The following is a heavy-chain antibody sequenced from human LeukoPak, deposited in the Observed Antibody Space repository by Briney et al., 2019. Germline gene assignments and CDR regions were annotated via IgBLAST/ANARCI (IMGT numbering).Heavy chain of an antibody. V-gene: IGHV4-34*01. CDR2: INHSGST. J-gene: IGHJ3*02. Sequence: PSETLSLTCAVYGGSFSGYYWSWIRQPPGKGLEWIGEINHSGSTNYNPSLKGRVTISVDTSKNQFSLKLSSVTAADTAVYYCARGSIVVVPAAKEDAFDIWGQGTMVTVSS. CDR1: GGSFSGYY. D-gene: IGHD2-2*01. CDR3: ARGSIVVVPAAKEDAFDI.